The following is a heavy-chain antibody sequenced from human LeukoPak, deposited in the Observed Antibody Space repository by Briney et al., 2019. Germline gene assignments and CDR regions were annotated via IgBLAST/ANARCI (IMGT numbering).Heavy chain of an antibody. Sequence: GGSLRLSCAASGFTFSSYAMSWVRQAPGKGLEWVAVIWYDGSNKYYADSVKGRFTISRDNSKNTLYLQMNSLRAEDTAVYYCARGDLDAFDIWGQGTMVTVSS. V-gene: IGHV3-33*08. CDR1: GFTFSSYA. CDR2: IWYDGSNK. J-gene: IGHJ3*02. CDR3: ARGDLDAFDI.